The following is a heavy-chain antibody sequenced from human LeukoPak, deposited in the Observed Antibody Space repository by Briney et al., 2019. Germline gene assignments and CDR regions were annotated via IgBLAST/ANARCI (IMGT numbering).Heavy chain of an antibody. J-gene: IGHJ4*02. V-gene: IGHV3-7*01. CDR2: IKQDGSEK. D-gene: IGHD1-14*01. CDR3: ARDRNFPAYYFDY. Sequence: GGSLRLSCAASGFTFSSYWMSWVRQAPGKGLEWVANIKQDGSEKTHVDSVKGRFTISRDNAKNSLYLQMNSLRAEDTAVYYCARDRNFPAYYFDYWGQGALVTVSS. CDR1: GFTFSSYW.